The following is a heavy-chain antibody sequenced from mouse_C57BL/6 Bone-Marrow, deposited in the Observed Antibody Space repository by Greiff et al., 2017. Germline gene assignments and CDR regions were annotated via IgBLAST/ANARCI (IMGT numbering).Heavy chain of an antibody. V-gene: IGHV1-64*01. CDR3: ARSGCFYYGRPPCFAY. J-gene: IGHJ3*01. CDR1: GYTFTSYW. Sequence: QVQLQQPGAELVKPGASVKLSCKASGYTFTSYWMHWVKQRPGQGLEWIGMIHPNSGSTNYNEKFKSKATLTVDKSSSTAYMQLSSLTSEDSAVYYCARSGCFYYGRPPCFAYWGQGTLVTVSA. CDR2: IHPNSGST. D-gene: IGHD1-1*01.